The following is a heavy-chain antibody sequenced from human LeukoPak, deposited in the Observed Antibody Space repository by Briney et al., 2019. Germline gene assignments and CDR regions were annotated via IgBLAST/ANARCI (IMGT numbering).Heavy chain of an antibody. CDR3: ASNTGTYSDYFDY. Sequence: GGSLRLSCAASGFSFDHYAMSWVRQAPGKGLEWVSTITGSGANTYYADSFKGRFTISRDNSKNTLYLQMNSLRAEDTAIYYCASNTGTYSDYFDYWGQGTLVTVSS. V-gene: IGHV3-23*01. CDR1: GFSFDHYA. CDR2: ITGSGANT. D-gene: IGHD1-26*01. J-gene: IGHJ4*02.